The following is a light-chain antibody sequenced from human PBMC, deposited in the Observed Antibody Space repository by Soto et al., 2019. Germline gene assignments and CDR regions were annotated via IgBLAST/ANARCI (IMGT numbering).Light chain of an antibody. Sequence: EIVLTQSPGTLSLSPGARAPLSCRASQSISDNYLAWYQQKPGQAPRLLIYDASSRATGVPDRFSGSGSGTDFTLTITRLEPEDFAVYYCHQYGTSPLTFGGGTKVDIK. V-gene: IGKV3-20*01. CDR3: HQYGTSPLT. CDR2: DAS. J-gene: IGKJ4*01. CDR1: QSISDNY.